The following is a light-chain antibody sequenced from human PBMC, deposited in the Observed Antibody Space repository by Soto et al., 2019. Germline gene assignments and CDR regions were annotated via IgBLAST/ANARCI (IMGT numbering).Light chain of an antibody. CDR2: YDS. CDR3: PVWDSSSSGMV. V-gene: IGLV3-21*04. Sequence: SYELTQPPSVSVAPGKTARITCGGNNIGSKSVHWYQQKPGQAPVLVIYYDSDRPSGIPEQFSGSNSGNTATLTISRVEAGDEADYYCPVWDSSSSGMVFGGGTKLTVL. CDR1: NIGSKS. J-gene: IGLJ2*01.